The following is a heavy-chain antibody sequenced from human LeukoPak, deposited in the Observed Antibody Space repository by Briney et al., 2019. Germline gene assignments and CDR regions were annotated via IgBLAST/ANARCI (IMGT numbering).Heavy chain of an antibody. Sequence: SETLSLTCAVYGGSFSGYYWSWIRQPPGKGLEWIGEINHSGSTNYNPSLKSRVTISVDTSKNQFSLKLSSVTAADTAVYYCARGRVITLGGVIANWGQGTLVTVSS. CDR2: INHSGST. J-gene: IGHJ4*02. CDR1: GGSFSGYY. D-gene: IGHD3-16*02. CDR3: ARGRVITLGGVIAN. V-gene: IGHV4-34*01.